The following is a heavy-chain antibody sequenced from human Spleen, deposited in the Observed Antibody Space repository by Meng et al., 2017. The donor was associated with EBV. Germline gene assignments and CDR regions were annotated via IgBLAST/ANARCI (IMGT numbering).Heavy chain of an antibody. CDR3: ARLATSLAATGTA. D-gene: IGHD6-13*01. J-gene: IGHJ4*02. CDR2: INTNTGYP. Sequence: VQQVQPGLGLQTPCASVKVSCKASGYNFTTYALNWWRQAPGKGRGWRGGINTNTGYPTYAQGFTGRFVFSLEPSLSTTYLQISSLKAEDTAIYYCARLATSLAATGTAWGQGTLVTVSS. CDR1: GYNFTTYA. V-gene: IGHV7-4-1*02.